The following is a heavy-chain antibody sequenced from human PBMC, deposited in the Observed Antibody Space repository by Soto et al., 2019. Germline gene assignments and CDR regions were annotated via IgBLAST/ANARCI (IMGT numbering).Heavy chain of an antibody. D-gene: IGHD3-3*01. CDR3: ARGSFWSGYLDY. CDR1: GYTFTSYA. J-gene: IGHJ4*02. V-gene: IGHV1-3*01. CDR2: INAGNGNT. Sequence: XSVKGSCKASGYTFTSYAMHWVRQAPVQRLEWMGWINAGNGNTKYSQKFQGRVTITRDTSASTAYMELSSLRSEDTAVYYCARGSFWSGYLDYWGQGTLVTVSS.